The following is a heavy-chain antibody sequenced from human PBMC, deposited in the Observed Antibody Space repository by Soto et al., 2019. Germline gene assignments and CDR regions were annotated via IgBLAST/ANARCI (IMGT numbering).Heavy chain of an antibody. CDR2: INAGNGNT. V-gene: IGHV1-3*01. Sequence: QVQLVQSGAEVKKPGASVKVSCKASGYTFTSYAMHWVRQAPGQRLEWMGWINAGNGNTKYSQKFQGRVTITRDTSASTAYMELSSLRSEDTAVYYCARDQAARWFGDWSVHRNDAFDIWGQGTMVTVSS. CDR1: GYTFTSYA. CDR3: ARDQAARWFGDWSVHRNDAFDI. J-gene: IGHJ3*02. D-gene: IGHD3-10*01.